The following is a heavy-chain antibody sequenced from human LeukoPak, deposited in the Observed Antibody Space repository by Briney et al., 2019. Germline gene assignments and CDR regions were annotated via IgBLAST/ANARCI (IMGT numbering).Heavy chain of an antibody. Sequence: SETLSLTCTVSGGSISSSSYYWGWIRQPPGKGLEWIGSIYYSGSTYYNPSLKSRVTISVDTSKNQFSLKLSSVTAADTAVYYCAREDTAMRNWFDPWGQGTLVTVSS. J-gene: IGHJ5*02. CDR1: GGSISSSSYY. CDR3: AREDTAMRNWFDP. D-gene: IGHD5-18*01. V-gene: IGHV4-39*07. CDR2: IYYSGST.